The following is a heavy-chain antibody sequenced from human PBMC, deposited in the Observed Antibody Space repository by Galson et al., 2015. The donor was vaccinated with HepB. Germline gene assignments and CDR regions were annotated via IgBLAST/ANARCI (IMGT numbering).Heavy chain of an antibody. CDR3: AIRACSGGSCYSKGSDYFDY. J-gene: IGHJ4*02. CDR1: GYTFTSYG. V-gene: IGHV1-18*04. Sequence: SVKVSCKASGYTFTSYGISWVRQAPGQGLKWMGWISAYNGNTNYAQKLQGRVTMTTDTSTSTAYMELRSLRSDDTAVYYCAIRACSGGSCYSKGSDYFDYWGQGTLVTVSS. D-gene: IGHD2-15*01. CDR2: ISAYNGNT.